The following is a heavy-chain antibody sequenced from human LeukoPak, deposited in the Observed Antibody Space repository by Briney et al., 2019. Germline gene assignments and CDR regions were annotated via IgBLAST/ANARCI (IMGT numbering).Heavy chain of an antibody. Sequence: SETLSLTCTVSGGSISSSSYYWGWIRQPPGKGLEWIGSIYYSGSTYYNPSLKSRVTISVDTSKNQFSLKLSSVTAADTTVYYCARGACSSTSCYADYWGQGTLVTVSS. CDR3: ARGACSSTSCYADY. J-gene: IGHJ4*02. V-gene: IGHV4-39*01. CDR2: IYYSGST. CDR1: GGSISSSSYY. D-gene: IGHD2-2*01.